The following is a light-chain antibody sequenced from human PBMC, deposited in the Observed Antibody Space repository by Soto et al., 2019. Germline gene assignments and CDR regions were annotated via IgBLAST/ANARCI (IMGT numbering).Light chain of an antibody. CDR1: QDIHTW. CDR3: RLANSFPFP. CDR2: GAS. J-gene: IGKJ3*01. V-gene: IGKV1-12*01. Sequence: DMQMTQSPSSVSASLGDRVTITCRASQDIHTWLAWYQQKPGQAPKLLIYGASHLQSGVPSRFSDSGSGRDFHLTISSLQSEDFATYYCRLANSFPFPFGPGTKDDVK.